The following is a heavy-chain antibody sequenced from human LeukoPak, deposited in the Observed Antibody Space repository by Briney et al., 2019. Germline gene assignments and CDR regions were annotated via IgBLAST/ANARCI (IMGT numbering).Heavy chain of an antibody. CDR2: INPRGDAT. Sequence: ASVKVSCTASGNTFIGYWIHWVRQAPGQGLEWMGAINPRGDATIGAQKFQGRVTTTRDTSTSTVYIELSSLRSEDTAVYYCAREGQQLKHFDYWGQGTLVTVSS. J-gene: IGHJ4*02. CDR3: AREGQQLKHFDY. D-gene: IGHD1-1*01. CDR1: GNTFIGYW. V-gene: IGHV1-46*01.